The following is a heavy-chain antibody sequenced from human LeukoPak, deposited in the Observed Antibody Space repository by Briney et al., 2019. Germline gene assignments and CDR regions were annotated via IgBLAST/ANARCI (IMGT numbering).Heavy chain of an antibody. Sequence: PSETLSLTCTVSGGSISSSSYYWGWLRQPPGKGLEWIGSIYYSGSTYYNPSLKSRVTISVDTSKNQFSLKLSSVTAADTAVYYCARGYSGYDGSWFDPWGQGTLVTVSS. D-gene: IGHD5-12*01. V-gene: IGHV4-39*01. J-gene: IGHJ5*02. CDR1: GGSISSSSYY. CDR2: IYYSGST. CDR3: ARGYSGYDGSWFDP.